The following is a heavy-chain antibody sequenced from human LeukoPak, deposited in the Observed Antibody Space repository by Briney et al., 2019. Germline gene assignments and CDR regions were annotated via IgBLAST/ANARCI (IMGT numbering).Heavy chain of an antibody. CDR1: GGSISSSSYY. D-gene: IGHD2-8*01. CDR2: IYYSGST. CDR3: ARTPEGVYAITFDY. V-gene: IGHV4-39*01. Sequence: PSETLSLTCTVSGGSISSSSYYWGWIRQPPGKGLEWIGGIYYSGSTYYNPSLKSRVTISVDTSKNQFPLKLSSVTAADTAVYYCARTPEGVYAITFDYWGQGTLVTVSS. J-gene: IGHJ4*02.